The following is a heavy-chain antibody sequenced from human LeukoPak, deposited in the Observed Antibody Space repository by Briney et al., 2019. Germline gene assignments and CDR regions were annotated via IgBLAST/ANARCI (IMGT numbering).Heavy chain of an antibody. CDR1: GGSISSYY. CDR3: ARISSGYDFDAFDI. D-gene: IGHD5-12*01. J-gene: IGHJ3*02. CDR2: IYYSGST. Sequence: PSETLSLTCTVSGGSISSYYWSWIRQPPGKGLEWIGYIYYSGSTNYNPSLKSRVTISVDTSKNQFSLKLSSVTAADTAVYYCARISSGYDFDAFDIWGQGTMVTVSS. V-gene: IGHV4-59*01.